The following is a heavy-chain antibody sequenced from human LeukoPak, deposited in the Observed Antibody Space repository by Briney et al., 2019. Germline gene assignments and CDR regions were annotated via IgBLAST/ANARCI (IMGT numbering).Heavy chain of an antibody. Sequence: GGSLRLSCAASGYTFSSYAMSWVREAPGKGLEWVSAISGSGGSTYYADSAKGRFTISRDNSKNTLYLQMNSLRAEDTAVYYCAKDAGGYQRIRYYFDYGGQGTLGTVSS. D-gene: IGHD5-12*01. CDR1: GYTFSSYA. CDR2: ISGSGGST. V-gene: IGHV3-23*01. J-gene: IGHJ4*02. CDR3: AKDAGGYQRIRYYFDY.